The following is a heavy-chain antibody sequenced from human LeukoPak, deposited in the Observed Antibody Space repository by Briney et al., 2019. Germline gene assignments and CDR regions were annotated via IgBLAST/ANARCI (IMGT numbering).Heavy chain of an antibody. V-gene: IGHV1-46*01. CDR2: INPSGGST. CDR3: ARAVRIANYYYYYMDV. Sequence: GASVKVSCKASGYTFTSYYMHWVRQAPGRGLEWMGIINPSGGSTSYAQKFQGRVTMTRDTSTSTVYMELSSLRSEDTAAYYCARAVRIANYYYYYMDVWGKGTTVTISS. CDR1: GYTFTSYY. D-gene: IGHD6-13*01. J-gene: IGHJ6*03.